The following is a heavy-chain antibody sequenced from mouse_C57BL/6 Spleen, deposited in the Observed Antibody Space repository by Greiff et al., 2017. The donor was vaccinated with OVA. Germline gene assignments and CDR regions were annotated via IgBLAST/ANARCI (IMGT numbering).Heavy chain of an antibody. D-gene: IGHD2-3*01. Sequence: VQLLEPGAELVRPGASVTLSCKASGYTFTDYEMHWVKQTPVHGLEWIGAIDPETGGTAYNQKFKGKATLTADKSSSTAYMELRSLTSEDSAVYRCTVGGYDGFGDWGKGTTLTVSS. CDR2: IDPETGGT. V-gene: IGHV1-15*01. CDR3: TVGGYDGFGD. J-gene: IGHJ2*01. CDR1: GYTFTDYE.